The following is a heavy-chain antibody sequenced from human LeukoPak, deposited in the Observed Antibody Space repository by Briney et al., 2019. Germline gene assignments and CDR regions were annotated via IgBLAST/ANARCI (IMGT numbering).Heavy chain of an antibody. V-gene: IGHV4-4*02. D-gene: IGHD3-10*01. Sequence: SETLSLTCGVSGGSISNTNWWTWVRQPPGKGLEWIGEVNLQGSTNYNPSLKSRVTISVDTSKNQFSLKLSSVTAADTAVYYCAREDSGSGSFDPWGQGTLVTVSS. CDR3: AREDSGSGSFDP. CDR2: VNLQGST. CDR1: GGSISNTNW. J-gene: IGHJ5*02.